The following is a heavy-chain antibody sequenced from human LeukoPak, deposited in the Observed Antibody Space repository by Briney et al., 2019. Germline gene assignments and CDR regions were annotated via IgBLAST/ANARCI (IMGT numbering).Heavy chain of an antibody. J-gene: IGHJ5*02. CDR2: IYSGGNT. CDR3: AGGRWFDP. V-gene: IGHV3-53*01. Sequence: PGGSLRLSCAASGFTVSSNCMNWVRQAPGRGLEWVSVIYSGGNTYYADSVKGRFTISRDNSKNTLYLQMNSLRAEDTAVYYCAGGRWFDPWGQGTLVTVSS. CDR1: GFTVSSNC.